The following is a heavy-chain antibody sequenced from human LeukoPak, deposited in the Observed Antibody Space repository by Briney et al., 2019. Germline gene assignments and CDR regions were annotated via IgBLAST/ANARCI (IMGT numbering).Heavy chain of an antibody. CDR2: ISSSSSYI. CDR1: GFTFSSYS. V-gene: IGHV3-21*01. Sequence: GGSLRLSCAASGFTFSSYSMNWVSQAPGKGLEWVSSISSSSSYIYYANSVKGRFTISRDNAKNSLYLQMNSLRAEDTAVYYCARGRIAAAGTPYADYWGQGTLVTVSS. J-gene: IGHJ4*02. D-gene: IGHD6-13*01. CDR3: ARGRIAAAGTPYADY.